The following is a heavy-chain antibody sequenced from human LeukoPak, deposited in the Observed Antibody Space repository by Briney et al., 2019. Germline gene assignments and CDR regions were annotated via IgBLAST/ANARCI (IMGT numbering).Heavy chain of an antibody. CDR3: ARQGGYDSGYFDY. Sequence: GESLKISCQASGYSLTSNSISWARQMHGKGLEWMRMIDPSDSYTNFRPTFQGHVIISADKSISTSYLQWSSLKASDTAMYYCARQGGYDSGYFDYWGQGTLVTVSS. CDR2: IDPSDSYT. J-gene: IGHJ4*02. V-gene: IGHV5-10-1*01. D-gene: IGHD5-12*01. CDR1: GYSLTSNS.